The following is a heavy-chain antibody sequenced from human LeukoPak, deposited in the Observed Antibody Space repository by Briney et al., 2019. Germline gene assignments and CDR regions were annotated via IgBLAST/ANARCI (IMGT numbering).Heavy chain of an antibody. V-gene: IGHV5-51*01. J-gene: IGHJ4*02. D-gene: IGHD3-22*01. Sequence: GESLKISCKGSGYNFDTSWIAWVRQMPGKGLEWMGVIYLGDSDTTYSPSFQGRVTISADKSISTAYLQWTTLRASDTAMYYCAASLQVSGSLRHFDYWGQGTLVTVSS. CDR2: IYLGDSDT. CDR1: GYNFDTSW. CDR3: AASLQVSGSLRHFDY.